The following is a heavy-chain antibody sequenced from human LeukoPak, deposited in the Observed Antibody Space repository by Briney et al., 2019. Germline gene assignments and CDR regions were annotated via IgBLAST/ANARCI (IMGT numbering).Heavy chain of an antibody. D-gene: IGHD5-18*01. V-gene: IGHV3-23*01. CDR2: SRGSGGNT. CDR1: GFTFSSYA. Sequence: GGSLRLSCAASGFTFSSYAMSWVRQAPGKGLEWVSSSRGSGGNTYYADSVKGRFTISRDNSKNTLYLQMNSLRAEDTAVYYCAKVHYTYGGIDYWGQGTLVTVSS. CDR3: AKVHYTYGGIDY. J-gene: IGHJ4*02.